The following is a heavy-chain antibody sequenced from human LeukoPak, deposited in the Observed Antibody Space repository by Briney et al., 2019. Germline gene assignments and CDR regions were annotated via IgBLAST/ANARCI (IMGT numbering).Heavy chain of an antibody. D-gene: IGHD6-13*01. V-gene: IGHV1-2*02. CDR2: INPNSGAT. Sequence: ASVTVSCKASGYTFTGYYIHWVRQAPGQGLEWMGWINPNSGATNYAQNFQGRVTMTGDTSIRTAYMELSSLRSDDTAVYYCATRGYNSIGSFAYWGEGTLVTVSS. CDR1: GYTFTGYY. J-gene: IGHJ4*02. CDR3: ATRGYNSIGSFAY.